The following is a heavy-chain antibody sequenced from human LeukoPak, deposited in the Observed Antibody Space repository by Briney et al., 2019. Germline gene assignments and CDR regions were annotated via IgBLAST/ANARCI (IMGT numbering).Heavy chain of an antibody. Sequence: PSETLSLTCAVYGGSFSGYYWSWIRQPPGKGLEWIGEINHSGSTYYNPSLKSRVTISVDRSKNQFSLKLSSVTAADTAVYYCARVGYYGSGRILDAFDIWGQGTMVTVSS. J-gene: IGHJ3*02. CDR2: INHSGST. D-gene: IGHD3-10*01. CDR3: ARVGYYGSGRILDAFDI. V-gene: IGHV4-34*01. CDR1: GGSFSGYY.